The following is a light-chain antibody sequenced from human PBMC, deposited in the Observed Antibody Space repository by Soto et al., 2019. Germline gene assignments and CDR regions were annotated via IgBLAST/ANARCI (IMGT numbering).Light chain of an antibody. CDR1: EDITKW. J-gene: IGKJ4*01. V-gene: IGKV1-12*01. CDR2: GAS. CDR3: QQASSFPLT. Sequence: DIQMTQSPSSMSASVGDRVTITCRASEDITKWLAWYQQKPGKAPKFLIYGASTLQSGVPSRFSGSGFGTNFTLTINSLQPEDFATYFCQQASSFPLTFGGGTKVDIK.